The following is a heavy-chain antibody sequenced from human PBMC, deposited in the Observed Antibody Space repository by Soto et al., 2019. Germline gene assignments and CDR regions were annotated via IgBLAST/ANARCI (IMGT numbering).Heavy chain of an antibody. V-gene: IGHV3-21*01. D-gene: IGHD5-18*01. Sequence: EVQLVESGGGLVKPGGSLRLSCAASGFTFSSYSMNWVRQAPGKGLEWVSSISSSSSYIYYTDSVKGRFTISRDNAKISLYLQINRLRAEETAVYYCAREQRVYSSGLVLGYGGQGPLVTVSS. CDR1: GFTFSSYS. CDR3: AREQRVYSSGLVLGY. CDR2: ISSSSSYI. J-gene: IGHJ4*02.